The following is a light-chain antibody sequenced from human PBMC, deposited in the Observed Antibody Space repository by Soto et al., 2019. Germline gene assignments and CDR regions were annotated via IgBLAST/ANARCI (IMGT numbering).Light chain of an antibody. V-gene: IGLV2-14*01. CDR2: AAS. CDR1: SSDVGGYNY. J-gene: IGLJ3*02. CDR3: SSYADSNNLL. Sequence: QSALTQPASVSGSPGQSITISCTGTSSDVGGYNYVSWYQQHPGKAPKLMIYAASNRPPGVSNRFSGSKSGNTASLTISGLQAEDEAEYYCSSYADSNNLLFGGGTKLTVL.